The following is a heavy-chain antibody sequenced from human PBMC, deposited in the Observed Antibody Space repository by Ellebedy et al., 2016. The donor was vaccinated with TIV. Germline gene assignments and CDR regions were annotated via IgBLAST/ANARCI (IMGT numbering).Heavy chain of an antibody. V-gene: IGHV3-15*07. D-gene: IGHD5-18*01. CDR1: GFTFSNAW. CDR3: AREGDTAMVHGMDV. J-gene: IGHJ6*02. Sequence: GESLKISCAASGFTFSNAWMNWVRQAPGKGLEWVGRIQSKTDGGKTDYAAPVKGRFTISRDDSKNTLYLQMNSLRAEDTAVYYCAREGDTAMVHGMDVWGQGTTVTVSS. CDR2: IQSKTDGGKT.